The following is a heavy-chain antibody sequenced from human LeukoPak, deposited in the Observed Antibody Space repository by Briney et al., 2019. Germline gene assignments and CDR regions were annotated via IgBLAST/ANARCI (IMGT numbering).Heavy chain of an antibody. J-gene: IGHJ4*02. CDR1: GFTFSNYA. V-gene: IGHV3-23*01. D-gene: IGHD2-15*01. CDR2: IGGSGGDT. CDR3: AKDFVVVPGLVNYFDS. Sequence: GGSLRLSCAASGFTFSNYAMHWVRQAPGKGLEWVSVIGGSGGDTYYADSVKGRFTISRDNSKNRLYLRMNSLRAEDTALYYCAKDFVVVPGLVNYFDSWGQGTLVTVSS.